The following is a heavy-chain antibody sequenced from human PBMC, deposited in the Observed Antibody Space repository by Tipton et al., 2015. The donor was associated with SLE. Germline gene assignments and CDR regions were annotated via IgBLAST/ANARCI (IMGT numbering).Heavy chain of an antibody. D-gene: IGHD2-21*01. J-gene: IGHJ3*01. V-gene: IGHV3-9*01. CDR2: ISWYSDNI. CDR3: AIVWGKHIFDV. Sequence: SLRLSCAASGFSFNDYDIHWVRQPPGKGLEWVSGISWYSDNIGYADSVEGRFTISRDRAKNSLFLQMNSLMPEDTALYYCAIVWGKHIFDVWGQGTMVTVSS. CDR1: GFSFNDYD.